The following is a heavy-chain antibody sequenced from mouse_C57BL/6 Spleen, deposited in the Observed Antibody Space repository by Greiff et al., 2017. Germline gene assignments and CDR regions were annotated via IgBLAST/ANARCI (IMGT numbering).Heavy chain of an antibody. Sequence: VQLQQSGAELVKPGASVKLSCKASGYTFTSYWMHWVKQRPGRGLEWIGRIDPNSGGTKYNEKFKSKATLTVDKPSSTAYMQSSSLTSEISAVYYCARGWDYSSGSSYWYFDVWGTETTVTVSS. CDR1: GYTFTSYW. CDR2: IDPNSGGT. D-gene: IGHD1-1*01. J-gene: IGHJ1*03. V-gene: IGHV1-72*01. CDR3: ARGWDYSSGSSYWYFDV.